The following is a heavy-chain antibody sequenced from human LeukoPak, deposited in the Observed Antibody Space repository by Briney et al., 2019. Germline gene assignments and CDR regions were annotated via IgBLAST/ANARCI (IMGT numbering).Heavy chain of an antibody. CDR1: GFTFNDYW. J-gene: IGHJ4*02. CDR3: ASALGGQGGH. CDR2: IYGDGSSA. Sequence: PGGSLRLSCAASGFTFNDYWMHWVRQAPGKGLVWVSRIYGDGSSATYADSVRGRFTISRDNAKNTLYLQMNSLRAEDTAVYYCASALGGQGGHWGQGSLVTVSS. D-gene: IGHD1-26*01. V-gene: IGHV3-74*01.